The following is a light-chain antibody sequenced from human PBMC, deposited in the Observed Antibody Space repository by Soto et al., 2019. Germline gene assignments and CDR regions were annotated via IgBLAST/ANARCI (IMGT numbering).Light chain of an antibody. CDR2: GNT. CDR3: LSFDSSLSVV. Sequence: QAVVTQPPSVSGAPGQRVTISCTGCSSNIGAGYDVHWYQQLPGRAPKLLIYGNTNRPSGVPDRFSGSKSGTSASLAITGLQAEDEADYYCLSFDSSLSVVFGGGTKVTVL. J-gene: IGLJ2*01. V-gene: IGLV1-40*01. CDR1: SSNIGAGYD.